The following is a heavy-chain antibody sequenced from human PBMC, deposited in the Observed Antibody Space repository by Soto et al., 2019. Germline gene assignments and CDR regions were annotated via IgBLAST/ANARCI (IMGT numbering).Heavy chain of an antibody. CDR1: GGSISSGGYS. Sequence: SETLSLTCAVSGGSISSGGYSWSWIRQPPGKGLEWIGYIYHSGSTYYNPSLKSRVTISVDRSKNNFSLNLRSVTAADTTVYYCASKPYNWNTWMVYWGPGILVTVSS. J-gene: IGHJ4*02. D-gene: IGHD1-1*01. CDR2: IYHSGST. V-gene: IGHV4-30-2*01. CDR3: ASKPYNWNTWMVY.